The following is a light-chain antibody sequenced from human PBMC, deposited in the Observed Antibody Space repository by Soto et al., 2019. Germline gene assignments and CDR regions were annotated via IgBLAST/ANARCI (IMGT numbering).Light chain of an antibody. CDR1: QDISNY. J-gene: IGKJ3*01. Sequence: DIQMTQSPSSLSASVGDRVTITCRATQDISNYLAWYQQKPGEVPNLLIYAASTLQTGVPSRFSGSGSGTDFTLTISSLQPEDVATYYCQKYNSVPRPFGPGTKVDIK. CDR2: AAS. V-gene: IGKV1-27*01. CDR3: QKYNSVPRP.